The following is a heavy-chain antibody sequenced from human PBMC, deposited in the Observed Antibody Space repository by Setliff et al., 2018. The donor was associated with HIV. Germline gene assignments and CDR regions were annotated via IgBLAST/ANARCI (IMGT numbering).Heavy chain of an antibody. CDR2: IYYSGST. J-gene: IGHJ3*02. D-gene: IGHD1-26*01. CDR3: GRVSLYSGSYEAFDI. V-gene: IGHV4-61*01. CDR1: GGSISSGTYY. Sequence: PSETLSLTCTVSGGSISSGTYYWSWIRQPPGKGLEWIGYIYYSGSTNYNPSLKSRVTISVDTSKNQFSLRLRSVTAADTAVYYCGRVSLYSGSYEAFDIWGQGTMVTVSS.